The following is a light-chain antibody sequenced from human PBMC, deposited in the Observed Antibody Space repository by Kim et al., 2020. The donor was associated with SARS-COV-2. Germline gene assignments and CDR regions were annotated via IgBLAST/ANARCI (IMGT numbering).Light chain of an antibody. CDR3: QQYDRPPYT. Sequence: LSPGERATLPCSASQSVAPNHLAWFQQKPGQAPRLLIYGTSSRATGIPDRFSASESGTDFTLTISRLEPEDFAVYFCQQYDRPPYTFGQGTKLEI. CDR1: QSVAPNH. CDR2: GTS. V-gene: IGKV3-20*01. J-gene: IGKJ2*01.